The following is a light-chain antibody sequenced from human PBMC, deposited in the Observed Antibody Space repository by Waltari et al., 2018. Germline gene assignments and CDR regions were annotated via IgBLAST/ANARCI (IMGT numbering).Light chain of an antibody. CDR1: ENIGSY. CDR2: ATS. CDR3: QQYNGYSGT. V-gene: IGKV1-39*01. J-gene: IGKJ1*01. Sequence: DIQMTQSPSSLSASIGDRVPITCRASENIGSYLNWYQQRTGEAPKLLIYATSTLQTEVPSRFSGSGSRTDFTLTISSLQPDDFATYYCQQYNGYSGTFGQGTKVEIK.